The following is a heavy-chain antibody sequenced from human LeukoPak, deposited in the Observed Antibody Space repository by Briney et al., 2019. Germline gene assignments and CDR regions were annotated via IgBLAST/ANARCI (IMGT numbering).Heavy chain of an antibody. Sequence: GGSLRLSCAASGFTFSSHGMNWVRQAPGKGLEWVSGIIPSGHTTYYADSVRGRFTISRDNSRNTLYLQMNSLRAEDTAVYYCAKDDRWLQFCCWGQGTLVTVSA. CDR2: IIPSGHTT. CDR1: GFTFSSHG. CDR3: AKDDRWLQFCC. V-gene: IGHV3-23*01. J-gene: IGHJ4*02. D-gene: IGHD5-24*01.